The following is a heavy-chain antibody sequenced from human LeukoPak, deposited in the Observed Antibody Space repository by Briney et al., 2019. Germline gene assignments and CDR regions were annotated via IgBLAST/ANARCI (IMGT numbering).Heavy chain of an antibody. Sequence: PGGSLRLSCAASEFSFRNYAMSWVRQAPGKGLQWVSSITSSGGGTYYTDSVKGRFTISRDNSKNTLYLQMNSLRADDTAVYYCAKKMGTGKYYFDYWGQGTLVTVSS. CDR1: EFSFRNYA. D-gene: IGHD3-10*01. CDR3: AKKMGTGKYYFDY. V-gene: IGHV3-23*01. CDR2: ITSSGGGT. J-gene: IGHJ4*02.